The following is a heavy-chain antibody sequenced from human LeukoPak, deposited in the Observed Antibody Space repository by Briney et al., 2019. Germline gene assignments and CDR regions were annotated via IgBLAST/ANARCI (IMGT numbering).Heavy chain of an antibody. CDR3: AKMWSAEVRVVY. CDR1: GFTFSSYG. J-gene: IGHJ4*02. D-gene: IGHD3-10*01. V-gene: IGHV3-30*02. CDR2: IRYDGSNK. Sequence: PGGSLRLSCAASGFTFSSYGMHWVRQAPGKGLEWVAFIRYDGSNKYYADSVKGRFTISRDNSKNTLYLQMNSLRAEDTAVYYCAKMWSAEVRVVYWGQGALVTVSS.